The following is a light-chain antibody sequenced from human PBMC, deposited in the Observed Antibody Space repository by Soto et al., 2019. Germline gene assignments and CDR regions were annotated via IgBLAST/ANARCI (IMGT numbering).Light chain of an antibody. CDR2: GAS. Sequence: ESVLTQSPGTLSLSPGERATLSCRASQSVSSSFLAWYQLKPGQAPRLLIYGASSRATGIPDRFSGSGSGTDFTLTIRSLEAEDYAGYYCQQYDSSPWTFGQGTEVEIK. J-gene: IGKJ1*01. CDR3: QQYDSSPWT. CDR1: QSVSSSF. V-gene: IGKV3-20*01.